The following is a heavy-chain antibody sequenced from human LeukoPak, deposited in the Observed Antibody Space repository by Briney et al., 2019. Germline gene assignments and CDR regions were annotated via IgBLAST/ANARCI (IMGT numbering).Heavy chain of an antibody. CDR1: GFTFGDYA. CDR3: TRDHIVVVPAAMRPYYYYGMDV. Sequence: GGSLRLSCTASGFTFGDYAMSWVRQAPGKGLEWVGFIRSKAYGGTTEYAASVKGRFTISRDDSKSIAYLQMNSLKTEDTAVYYCTRDHIVVVPAAMRPYYYYGMDVWGKGTTVTASS. CDR2: IRSKAYGGTT. V-gene: IGHV3-49*04. D-gene: IGHD2-2*01. J-gene: IGHJ6*04.